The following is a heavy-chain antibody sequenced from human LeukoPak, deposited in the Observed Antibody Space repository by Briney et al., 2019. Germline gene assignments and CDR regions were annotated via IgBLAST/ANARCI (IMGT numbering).Heavy chain of an antibody. D-gene: IGHD6-19*01. Sequence: GASVKVSCKASGYTFTSYAMHWVRQAPGQRLEWMGWINAGSGNTKSSQKFQGRVTMTTDTSTSTAYMELRSLRSDDTAVYYCARGGRSSGWYGGFDYWGQGTLVTVSS. CDR2: INAGSGNT. CDR3: ARGGRSSGWYGGFDY. V-gene: IGHV1-3*01. J-gene: IGHJ4*02. CDR1: GYTFTSYA.